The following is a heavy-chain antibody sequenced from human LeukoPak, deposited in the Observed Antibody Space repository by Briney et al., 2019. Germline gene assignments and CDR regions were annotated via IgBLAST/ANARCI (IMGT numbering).Heavy chain of an antibody. D-gene: IGHD2-2*01. Sequence: GGSLRLSCAASGFTFSSYEMNWVRQAPGKGLEWVSYICSSGSTIYYADSVKGRFTLSRDNAKNSLYLQMNSLRAEDTAVYYCARDGPVACSSTSCYADYFDYWGQGTLVTVSS. CDR2: ICSSGSTI. J-gene: IGHJ4*02. V-gene: IGHV3-48*03. CDR1: GFTFSSYE. CDR3: ARDGPVACSSTSCYADYFDY.